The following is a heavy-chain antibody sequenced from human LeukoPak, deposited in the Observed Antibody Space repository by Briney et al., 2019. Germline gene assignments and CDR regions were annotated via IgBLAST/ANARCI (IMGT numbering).Heavy chain of an antibody. CDR1: GGSVSSGSYY. J-gene: IGHJ4*02. CDR3: ARVDTAMAGDY. V-gene: IGHV4-61*01. Sequence: PSETLSLTCTVSGGSVSSGSYYWSWMRQPPGKGLEWVGYIYYSGSTNYNPSLKSRVTISVDTSKHQFSLKLSSVTAADTAVYYCARVDTAMAGDYWGQGTLVTVSS. CDR2: IYYSGST. D-gene: IGHD5-18*01.